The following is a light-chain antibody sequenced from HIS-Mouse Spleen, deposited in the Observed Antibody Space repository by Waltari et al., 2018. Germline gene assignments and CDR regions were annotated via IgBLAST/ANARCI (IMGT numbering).Light chain of an antibody. J-gene: IGLJ2*01. V-gene: IGLV3-1*01. CDR2: QDS. CDR3: QAWDSSTVV. Sequence: SYELTQPPSVSVSPGQTARITCSGDALPTKYAYWYQQKSGQAPVLVIYQDSKRPSGIPERFSGSNSGNTATLTISGTQAMDEADYYCQAWDSSTVVFGGGTKLTVL. CDR1: ALPTKY.